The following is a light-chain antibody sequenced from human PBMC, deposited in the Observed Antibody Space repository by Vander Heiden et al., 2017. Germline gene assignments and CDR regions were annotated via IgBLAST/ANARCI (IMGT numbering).Light chain of an antibody. J-gene: IGLJ3*02. CDR3: TSWDNSLNARV. Sequence: QSLLAHPPSASGSPGQSVTITCSGSGSNIGRNTVNWYQQLPGAAPRLLIYYNDQRPSRVPDRLSGSKSGTSASLAISGLQSEDEADYYCTSWDNSLNARVFGGGTKLTVL. CDR1: GSNIGRNT. CDR2: YND. V-gene: IGLV1-44*01.